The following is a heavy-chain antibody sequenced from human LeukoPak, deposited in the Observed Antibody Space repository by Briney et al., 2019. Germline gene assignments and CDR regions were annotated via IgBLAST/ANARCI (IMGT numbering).Heavy chain of an antibody. CDR1: GFTFRNYW. CDR3: ARLSAYYYGSYFYYYMDV. D-gene: IGHD3-10*01. Sequence: GGSLRLSCAASGFTFRNYWMSWVRQAPGKGLEWVANIRQDESERYFADSVKGRFTISRDNAKKSVYLHMSSLRAEDTALYYCARLSAYYYGSYFYYYMDVWGKGTTVTVSS. J-gene: IGHJ6*03. CDR2: IRQDESER. V-gene: IGHV3-7*01.